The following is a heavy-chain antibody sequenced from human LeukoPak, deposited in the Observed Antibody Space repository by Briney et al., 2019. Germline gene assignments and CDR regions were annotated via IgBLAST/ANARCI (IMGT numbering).Heavy chain of an antibody. D-gene: IGHD6-13*01. V-gene: IGHV4-59*01. CDR2: IYYSGSP. Sequence: PSETLSLTCSVSGDSISSYYWSWIRKPPGKGLEWIGNIYYSGSPNYNPSLKGRVTISLDTSENQFSLRLSSVTAADTAVYYCTRGRRAAGSIFDYWGQGTLVTVSS. CDR3: TRGRRAAGSIFDY. J-gene: IGHJ4*02. CDR1: GDSISSYY.